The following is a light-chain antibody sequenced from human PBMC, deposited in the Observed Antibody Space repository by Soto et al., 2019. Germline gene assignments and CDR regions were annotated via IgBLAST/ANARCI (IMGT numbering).Light chain of an antibody. Sequence: DIQLTQSPSFVSASVGDRVTITCRASQDVGRWLAWYHHRPGEAPRRLIYAACNFLSEDRSFSGSGSGTDFTLTINSLQPEHFGTYYCQQGNTFPVTFGQGTRLEMK. J-gene: IGKJ5*01. CDR1: QDVGRW. V-gene: IGKV1D-12*01. CDR3: QQGNTFPVT. CDR2: AAC.